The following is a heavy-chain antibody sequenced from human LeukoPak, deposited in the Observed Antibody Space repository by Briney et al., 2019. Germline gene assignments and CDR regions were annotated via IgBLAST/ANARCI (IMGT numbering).Heavy chain of an antibody. Sequence: VASVKVSCKASGYTFTGYYMHWVRQAPGQGLEWMGWINPNSGGTNYAQKFQGRVTMTRDTSISTAYMELSRLRSDDTAVYYCARDLLLWFGGPADPWGQGTLVTVSS. CDR1: GYTFTGYY. J-gene: IGHJ5*02. CDR3: ARDLLLWFGGPADP. CDR2: INPNSGGT. V-gene: IGHV1-2*02. D-gene: IGHD3-10*01.